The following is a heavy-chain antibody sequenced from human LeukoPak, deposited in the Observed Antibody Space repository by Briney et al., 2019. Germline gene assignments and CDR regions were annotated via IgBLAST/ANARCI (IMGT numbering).Heavy chain of an antibody. CDR1: GYTFTSYG. V-gene: IGHV1-18*01. D-gene: IGHD2-2*03. CDR2: ISANNGNT. CDR3: ARDLGFCSRTSCFRNWFDP. J-gene: IGHJ5*02. Sequence: ASVKVSCRASGYTFTSYGISWVRQAPGQGLEWMGWISANNGNTNYAQKFQGRVTMTTDTSTSTVYMELRRLGSDDTAVYYCARDLGFCSRTSCFRNWFDPWGQGTLVSVSS.